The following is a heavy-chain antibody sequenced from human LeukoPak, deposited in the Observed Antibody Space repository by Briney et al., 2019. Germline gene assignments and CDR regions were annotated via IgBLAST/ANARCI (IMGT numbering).Heavy chain of an antibody. CDR1: GGTFSSYA. V-gene: IGHV1-69*06. CDR2: IIPIVGTA. J-gene: IGHJ3*02. CDR3: ASEGFTYYDILTGYYQIGSDAFDI. D-gene: IGHD3-9*01. Sequence: SVKVSCKASGGTFSSYAISWVRQAPGQGLEWMGGIIPIVGTANYAQKFQGRVTITADKSTSTAYMELSSLRSEDTAVYYCASEGFTYYDILTGYYQIGSDAFDIWGQGTMVTVSS.